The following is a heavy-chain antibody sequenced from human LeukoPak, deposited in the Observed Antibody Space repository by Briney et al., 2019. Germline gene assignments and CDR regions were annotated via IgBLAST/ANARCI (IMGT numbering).Heavy chain of an antibody. J-gene: IGHJ4*02. CDR2: ISSSSSTI. D-gene: IGHD4-17*01. CDR1: GFTFSSYS. CDR3: AKQGRGSSYGDYGTYYFDY. V-gene: IGHV3-48*01. Sequence: PGGSLRPSCAASGFTFSSYSMNWVRQAPGKGLEWVSYISSSSSTIYYADSEKGRFTISRDNAKNSLYLQMNSLRAEDTAVYYCAKQGRGSSYGDYGTYYFDYWGQGTLVTVSS.